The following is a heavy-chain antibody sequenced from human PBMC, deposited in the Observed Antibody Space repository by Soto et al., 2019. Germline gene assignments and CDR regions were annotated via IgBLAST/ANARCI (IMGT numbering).Heavy chain of an antibody. D-gene: IGHD2-15*01. V-gene: IGHV3-74*01. CDR3: ARDTLLRQPHYYYYYGMDV. J-gene: IGHJ6*02. CDR2: IDFSGGAT. CDR1: GFDFSKFW. Sequence: GGSLRLSCAASGFDFSKFWMHWVRLRPGKGLVHVSRIDFSGGATDYADSVKGRFTISRDNAKNTLYLQMDSLRPEDTAVYYCARDTLLRQPHYYYYYGMDVWGQGTTVTVSS.